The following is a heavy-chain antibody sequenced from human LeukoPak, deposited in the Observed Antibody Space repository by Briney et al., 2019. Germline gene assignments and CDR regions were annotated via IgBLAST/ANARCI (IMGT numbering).Heavy chain of an antibody. CDR3: ARQGSVAVAGTSATYGMDV. Sequence: TGGSLRLSCAASGFTVSTNYMSWVRQAPGKGLEWVSILYSGGSSYSADSVKGRFTISRDNSKNTLYLQMNSLRAEDTAVYYCARQGSVAVAGTSATYGMDVWGQGTTVTVSS. J-gene: IGHJ6*02. D-gene: IGHD6-19*01. CDR1: GFTVSTNY. V-gene: IGHV3-66*04. CDR2: LYSGGSS.